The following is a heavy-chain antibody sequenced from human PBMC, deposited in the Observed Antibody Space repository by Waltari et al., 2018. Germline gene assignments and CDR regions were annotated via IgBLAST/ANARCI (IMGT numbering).Heavy chain of an antibody. Sequence: QMQLQQWGAGLLKPSETLSLTCDAQGGPLNAYHWTWIRPSPGSGLDCIGEISPRGTTYDRPCLEGRVAMSGDTSKNQVSMQLHSVTATDTGIYYCAKGHGYSYGPDYWGFDPWGRGTLGTVSS. V-gene: IGHV4-34*01. J-gene: IGHJ2*01. D-gene: IGHD5-18*01. CDR1: GGPLNAYH. CDR3: AKGHGYSYGPDYWGFDP. CDR2: ISPRGTT.